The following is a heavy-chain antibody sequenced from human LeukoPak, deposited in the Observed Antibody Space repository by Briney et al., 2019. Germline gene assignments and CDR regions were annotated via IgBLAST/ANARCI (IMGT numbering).Heavy chain of an antibody. D-gene: IGHD3-10*01. V-gene: IGHV4-59*12. CDR2: IYSNGNT. CDR3: ARGLRLLWFGELRSYWFDP. CDR1: GGSISSYY. Sequence: SETLSLTCTVSGGSISSYYWTWIRQPPGKGLELIGYIYSNGNTNYNPSLKNRVTISVDTSKNQFSLKLSSVTAADTAVYYCARGLRLLWFGELRSYWFDPWGQGTLVTVSS. J-gene: IGHJ5*02.